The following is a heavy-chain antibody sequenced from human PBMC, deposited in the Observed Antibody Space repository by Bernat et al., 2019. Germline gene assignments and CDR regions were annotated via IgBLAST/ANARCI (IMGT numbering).Heavy chain of an antibody. Sequence: QVQLQQWGAELLKPSETLSLTCAVYGGSFSGYYWSWIRQPPGKGLEWIGEINHSGSTNCNPSLKSRVTISVDTSKNQFSLRLTSVTAADTAVYYCAREAYDDIWGSYRPPNYFDYWGQGTLVTVSS. D-gene: IGHD3-16*02. J-gene: IGHJ4*02. CDR3: AREAYDDIWGSYRPPNYFDY. CDR1: GGSFSGYY. V-gene: IGHV4-34*01. CDR2: INHSGST.